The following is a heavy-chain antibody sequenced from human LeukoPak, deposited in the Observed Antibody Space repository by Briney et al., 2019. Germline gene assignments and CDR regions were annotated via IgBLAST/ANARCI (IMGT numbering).Heavy chain of an antibody. Sequence: ASVKVSCKASGYTFTGYYMHWVRQAPGQGLEWMGRNNPNSGGTNYAQKFQGRVTMTRDTSISTAYMELSRLRSDDTAVYYCARSYYYDSSGYYALWGQGTLVTVSS. CDR1: GYTFTGYY. CDR2: NNPNSGGT. CDR3: ARSYYYDSSGYYAL. V-gene: IGHV1-2*06. D-gene: IGHD3-22*01. J-gene: IGHJ4*02.